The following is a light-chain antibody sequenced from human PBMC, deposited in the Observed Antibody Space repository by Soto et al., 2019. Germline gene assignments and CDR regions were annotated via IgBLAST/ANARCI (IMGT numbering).Light chain of an antibody. CDR2: DAS. V-gene: IGKV1-39*01. CDR1: QTISTW. Sequence: DIQVTQSPPTLSASVGDRVTITCRASQTISTWMAWYQQKPGKAPKLLVYDASTLQSGVASRFSGSGSGTEFTLIISSLQPEDFATYYCQQSYSTPLTFGGGTKVDIK. CDR3: QQSYSTPLT. J-gene: IGKJ4*01.